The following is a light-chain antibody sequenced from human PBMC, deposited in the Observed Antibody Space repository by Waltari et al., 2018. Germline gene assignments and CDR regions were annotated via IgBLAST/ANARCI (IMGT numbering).Light chain of an antibody. Sequence: DIVVTQTPLSAPVTLGQPASISCRCSQSPVHSNGNTYLTWLKQRPGQPPRPLMYEISKRFSGFPDRFSGSGAGTVFTLKISRVEEEDVGVYYCMQAAQFPWTFGQGTKVEIK. J-gene: IGKJ1*01. V-gene: IGKV2-24*01. CDR1: QSPVHSNGNTY. CDR2: EIS. CDR3: MQAAQFPWT.